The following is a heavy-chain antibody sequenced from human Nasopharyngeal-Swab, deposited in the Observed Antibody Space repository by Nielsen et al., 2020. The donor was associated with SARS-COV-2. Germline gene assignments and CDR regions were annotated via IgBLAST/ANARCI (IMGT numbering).Heavy chain of an antibody. CDR1: GGSTSSSSYY. D-gene: IGHD3-10*01. V-gene: IGHV4-39*07. Sequence: SETLSLTCTVSGGSTSSSSYYWGWIRQPPGKGLEWIGSIYYSGSTYYNPSLKSRITISVDTSKNQFSLKLSSVTAADTAVYYCARSSPGSPGGYYYVMDVWGQGTTVTVSS. CDR2: IYYSGST. CDR3: ARSSPGSPGGYYYVMDV. J-gene: IGHJ6*02.